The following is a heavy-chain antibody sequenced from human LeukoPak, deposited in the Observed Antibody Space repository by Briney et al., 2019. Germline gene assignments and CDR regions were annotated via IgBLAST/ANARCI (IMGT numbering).Heavy chain of an antibody. CDR3: ARVWRFGDYSGNWFDP. J-gene: IGHJ5*02. CDR2: INHSGST. CDR1: GGSFSGYY. Sequence: SETLSLTCAVYGGSFSGYYWSWIRQPPGKGLEWIGEINHSGSTNYNPSLKSRVTISVDTSKNQFSLKLSSVTAADTAVYYCARVWRFGDYSGNWFDPWGQGTLVTVSS. V-gene: IGHV4-34*01. D-gene: IGHD4-17*01.